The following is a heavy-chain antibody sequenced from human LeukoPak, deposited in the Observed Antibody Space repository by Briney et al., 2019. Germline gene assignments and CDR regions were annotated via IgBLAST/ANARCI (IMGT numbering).Heavy chain of an antibody. CDR3: ARVAAAGKYWFDP. CDR2: IIPIFGTA. J-gene: IGHJ5*02. V-gene: IGHV1-69*05. Sequence: SVKVSCKASGGTFSSYAISWVRQAPGQGLERMGGIIPIFGTANYAQKFQGRVTITTDESTSTAYMELSSLRSEDTAVYYCARVAAAGKYWFDPWGQGTLVTVSS. D-gene: IGHD6-13*01. CDR1: GGTFSSYA.